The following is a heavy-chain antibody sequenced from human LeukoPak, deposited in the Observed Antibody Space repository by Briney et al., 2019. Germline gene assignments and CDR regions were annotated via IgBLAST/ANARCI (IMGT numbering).Heavy chain of an antibody. J-gene: IGHJ4*02. Sequence: SETLSLTCAVYGGSFSGYYWSWIRQPPGKGLEWIGEINHSGSTNYNPSLKSRVTISVDTSKNQFSLKLSSVTAADTAVYYCARGTTVSTPDFDYWGQGTLVTVSS. CDR1: GGSFSGYY. V-gene: IGHV4-34*01. CDR2: INHSGST. D-gene: IGHD4-11*01. CDR3: ARGTTVSTPDFDY.